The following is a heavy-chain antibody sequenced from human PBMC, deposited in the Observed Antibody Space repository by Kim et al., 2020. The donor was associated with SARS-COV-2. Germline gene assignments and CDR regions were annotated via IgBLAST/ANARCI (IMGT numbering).Heavy chain of an antibody. V-gene: IGHV3-33*01. CDR3: AREDYGGNPDYFYGMDV. Sequence: GGSLRLSCTASGFVFSSYGMHWVRQAPGKGLEWVAVIWYDGSGKYYSDSVKDRFTISRDNSKNTLFLQMNSLRAEDTAVYYCAREDYGGNPDYFYGMDVWGQGTTVTVSS. CDR1: GFVFSSYG. D-gene: IGHD4-17*01. CDR2: IWYDGSGK. J-gene: IGHJ6*02.